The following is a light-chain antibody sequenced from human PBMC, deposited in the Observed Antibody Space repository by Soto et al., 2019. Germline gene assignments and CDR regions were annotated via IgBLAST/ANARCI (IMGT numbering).Light chain of an antibody. Sequence: DIVMTQSPATLSVSPGERATLSRRASQTVNINLAWYQHKPGQAPRLLIYAASTRATGIPARFSGSGSGTEFTLTISSLQSEDFVVYFCQQYNYWPFTFGPGTKVDIK. J-gene: IGKJ3*01. CDR3: QQYNYWPFT. V-gene: IGKV3-15*01. CDR1: QTVNIN. CDR2: AAS.